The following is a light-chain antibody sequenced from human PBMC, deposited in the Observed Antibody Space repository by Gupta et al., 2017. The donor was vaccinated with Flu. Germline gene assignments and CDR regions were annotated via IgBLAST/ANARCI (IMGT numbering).Light chain of an antibody. Sequence: GESVAIACSGATVGSNNCASWYQQTPGKAPRRMMCTINQCPSGIPDRFSGSKSGNKASLTISGAQADDESDYYCGRYGGDDILVFGEGTKLTVL. V-gene: IGLV2-11*03. J-gene: IGLJ2*01. CDR2: TIN. CDR1: TVGSNNC. CDR3: GRYGGDDILV.